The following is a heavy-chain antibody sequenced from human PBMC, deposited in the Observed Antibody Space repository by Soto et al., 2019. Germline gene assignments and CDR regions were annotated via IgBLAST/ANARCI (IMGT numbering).Heavy chain of an antibody. CDR3: ARDKDRPQLGGNYYYILDV. J-gene: IGHJ6*02. CDR1: GGTFSTSA. D-gene: IGHD3-3*02. CDR2: IMPIFRTP. V-gene: IGHV1-69*14. Sequence: QVQLEQSGAEVKKPGSSVKVSCKASGGTFSTSAISWVRQAPGQGLEWMGGIMPIFRTPDYAQKFQGRVTXTXDKXTSTAYMELSGLRSDDTAVYYCARDKDRPQLGGNYYYILDVWGQGTTVTVSS.